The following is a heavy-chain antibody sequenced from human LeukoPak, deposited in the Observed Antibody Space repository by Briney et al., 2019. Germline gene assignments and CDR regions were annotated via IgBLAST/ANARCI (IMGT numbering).Heavy chain of an antibody. J-gene: IGHJ4*02. CDR3: ARGAAADVFDY. D-gene: IGHD6-13*01. V-gene: IGHV3-7*03. CDR2: IKQDGSEK. CDR1: GFTFSSYW. Sequence: GGSLRLSCAASGFTFSSYWMSWIRQAPGKGLEWVANIKQDGSEKYYVDSVKGRFTISRGNAKNSLYLQMNSLRAEDTAVYYCARGAAADVFDYWGQGTLVTVSS.